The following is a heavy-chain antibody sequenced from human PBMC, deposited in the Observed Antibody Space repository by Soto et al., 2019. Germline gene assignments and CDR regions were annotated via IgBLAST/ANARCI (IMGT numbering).Heavy chain of an antibody. CDR3: ARTGGGMAARPLEY. J-gene: IGHJ4*02. D-gene: IGHD6-6*01. CDR1: GYMFTTYG. Sequence: QVQLVQSGGEVKKPGASVEVSCRTSGYMFTTYGMSWVRQAPGQGLEWMARISAYKGNKKYAQEFQGRVTMTTDTSTSTVSMELRTLTFDDTGTYFCARTGGGMAARPLEYWGQGTLVTVSS. CDR2: ISAYKGNK. V-gene: IGHV1-18*04.